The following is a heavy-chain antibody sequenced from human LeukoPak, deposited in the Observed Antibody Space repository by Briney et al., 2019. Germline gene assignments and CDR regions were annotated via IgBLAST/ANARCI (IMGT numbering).Heavy chain of an antibody. CDR2: ISESGSAI. CDR3: AKDAAVAGKIRPIPIDY. J-gene: IGHJ4*02. CDR1: GFTFSSYE. Sequence: PGGSLRLSCAASGFTFSSYEMNWVRLAPGKGLEWVSYISESGSAIYYADSVKGRFTISRDNSKNTLYLQMNSLRAEDTAVYYCAKDAAVAGKIRPIPIDYWGQGTLVTVSS. V-gene: IGHV3-48*03. D-gene: IGHD6-19*01.